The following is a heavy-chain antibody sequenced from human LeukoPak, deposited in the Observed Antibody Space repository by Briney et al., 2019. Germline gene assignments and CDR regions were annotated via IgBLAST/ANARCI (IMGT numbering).Heavy chain of an antibody. CDR1: GFTVSSNY. J-gene: IGHJ6*02. Sequence: PGGSLRLSCAASGFTVSSNYMSWVRQAPGKGLEGVSVIYSGGSTYYADSVKGRFTISRDNSKNTLYLQMNSLRAEDTAVYYCAREADIVVVPAAMDYYYGMDVWGQGTTVTVSS. V-gene: IGHV3-53*01. CDR2: IYSGGST. D-gene: IGHD2-2*01. CDR3: AREADIVVVPAAMDYYYGMDV.